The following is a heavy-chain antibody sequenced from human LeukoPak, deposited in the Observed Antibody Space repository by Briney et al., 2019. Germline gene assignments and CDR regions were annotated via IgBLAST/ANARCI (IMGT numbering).Heavy chain of an antibody. CDR3: ARDLGYYDILTGLENNAFDI. CDR2: IYYSGST. J-gene: IGHJ3*02. D-gene: IGHD3-9*01. V-gene: IGHV4-39*07. CDR1: GGSISSSSYY. Sequence: MPSETLSLTCTVSGGSISSSSYYWGWIRQPPGKGLEWIGSIYYSGSTYYNPSLKSRVTISVDTSKNQFSLKLSSVTAADTAVYYCARDLGYYDILTGLENNAFDIWGQGTMVTVSS.